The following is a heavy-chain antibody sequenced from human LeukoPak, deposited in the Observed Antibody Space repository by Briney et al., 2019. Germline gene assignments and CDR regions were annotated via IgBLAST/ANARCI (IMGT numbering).Heavy chain of an antibody. Sequence: PQTLSLTCTVSGGSLSSGSYYSGWIRHPARKGLEWIVRIYTSGRTNYNPSLKSRVTISVDTSKNQFSLKLSSVTAADTAVYYCGRDRIYDFWSGSTLGAFDIWGQGTMVTVSS. V-gene: IGHV4-61*02. CDR3: GRDRIYDFWSGSTLGAFDI. CDR1: GGSLSSGSYY. D-gene: IGHD3-3*01. CDR2: IYTSGRT. J-gene: IGHJ3*02.